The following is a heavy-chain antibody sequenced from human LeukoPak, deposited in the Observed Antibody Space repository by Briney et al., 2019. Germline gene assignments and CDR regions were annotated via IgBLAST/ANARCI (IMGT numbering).Heavy chain of an antibody. CDR1: GGSFSGYY. V-gene: IGHV4-34*01. D-gene: IGHD5-12*01. CDR2: INHSGST. J-gene: IGHJ5*02. CDR3: ARVRVVATRAPRLDP. Sequence: PSETLSLTCAVYGGSFSGYYWSWIRQPPGKGLEWIGEINHSGSTNYNPSLKSRVTISVDTSKNQFSLKLSSVTATDTAVYYCARVRVVATRAPRLDPWGQGTLVTVSS.